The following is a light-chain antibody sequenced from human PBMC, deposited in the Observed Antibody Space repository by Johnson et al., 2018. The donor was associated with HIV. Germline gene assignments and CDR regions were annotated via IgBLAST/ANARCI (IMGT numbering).Light chain of an antibody. V-gene: IGLV1-51*01. CDR3: GTWDSSLSAYV. CDR1: SSNIGNNY. CDR2: DNN. J-gene: IGLJ1*01. Sequence: QSALTQPPSVSAAPGQKVTISCSGSSSNIGNNYVSWYQQLPGTAPKLLIYDNNKRPSGIPDRFSGSKSGTSATLGITGLQHGDEAYYYCGTWDSSLSAYVFGTGTKVTVL.